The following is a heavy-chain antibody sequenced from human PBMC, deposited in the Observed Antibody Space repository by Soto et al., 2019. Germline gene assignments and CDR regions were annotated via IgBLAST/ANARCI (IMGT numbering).Heavy chain of an antibody. CDR1: GFTFSNYW. Sequence: GGSLRLSCAASGFTFSNYWMHWVRQVPGKGLVWVSRINSDGSVTNYADSVKGRFTISRDNAKNTLYLQMHSLSADDTAVYYCVRLVSQDVDPWGQGTLVTVSS. V-gene: IGHV3-74*01. D-gene: IGHD6-6*01. CDR2: INSDGSVT. J-gene: IGHJ5*02. CDR3: VRLVSQDVDP.